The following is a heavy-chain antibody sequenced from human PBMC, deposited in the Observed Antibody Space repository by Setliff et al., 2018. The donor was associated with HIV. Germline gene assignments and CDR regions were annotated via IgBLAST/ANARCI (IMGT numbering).Heavy chain of an antibody. CDR3: ARAPLAVVGATTIDY. Sequence: ASVKVSCKASGYTFTSYYMHWVRQAPGQGLEWMGIINPSGGSTSYAQKFQGRVTMTRDTSTSTVYMELSSLRSEDTAVYYCARAPLAVVGATTIDYWGQGTLVTVSS. V-gene: IGHV1-46*01. CDR2: INPSGGST. J-gene: IGHJ4*02. CDR1: GYTFTSYY. D-gene: IGHD1-26*01.